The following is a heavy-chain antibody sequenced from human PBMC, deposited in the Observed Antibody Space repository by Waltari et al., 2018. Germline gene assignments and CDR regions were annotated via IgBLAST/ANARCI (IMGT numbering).Heavy chain of an antibody. J-gene: IGHJ5*02. CDR3: ARLTSYYDSSGYYQGFDP. Sequence: QLQLQESGPGLVKPSETLSLTCTVSGGSISRSSYYCGCIRQPPGKGLEWIGSIYYSGSTYYNPSLKSRVTISVDTSKNQCSLKLSSVTAADTAVYYCARLTSYYDSSGYYQGFDPWGQGTLVTVSS. D-gene: IGHD3-22*01. CDR1: GGSISRSSYY. V-gene: IGHV4-39*01. CDR2: IYYSGST.